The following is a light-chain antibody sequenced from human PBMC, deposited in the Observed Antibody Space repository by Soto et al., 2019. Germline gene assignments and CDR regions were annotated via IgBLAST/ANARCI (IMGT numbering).Light chain of an antibody. J-gene: IGKJ1*01. CDR1: QTVSSY. CDR3: QQYNNWPRT. Sequence: EIVLTHSPATLSLSPGGRATLSCRASQTVSSYLLWYQQKRGQAPRLLIYDASNRATGIPARFSGSGSGTDFTLTISSLEPEDFAVYYCQQYNNWPRTFGQGTKVDIK. V-gene: IGKV3-11*01. CDR2: DAS.